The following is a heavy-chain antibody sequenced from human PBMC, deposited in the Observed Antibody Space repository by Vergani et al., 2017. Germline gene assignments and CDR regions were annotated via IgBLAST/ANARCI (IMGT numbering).Heavy chain of an antibody. CDR3: ANRGGVVYFFDAFDI. CDR1: GFTFSSYA. V-gene: IGHV3-23*04. CDR2: ISGSGGST. D-gene: IGHD3-3*01. Sequence: EVQLVESGGGVVRPGGSLRLSCAASGFTFSSYAMSWVRQAPGKGLEWVSAISGSGGSTYYADSVKGRFTISRDNSKNTLYLQMNSLRAEDTAVYYCANRGGVVYFFDAFDIWGQGTMVTVSS. J-gene: IGHJ3*02.